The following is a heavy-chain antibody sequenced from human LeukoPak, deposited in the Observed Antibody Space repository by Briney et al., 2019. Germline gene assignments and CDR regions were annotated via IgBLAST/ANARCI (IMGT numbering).Heavy chain of an antibody. CDR3: AKDWDQLLYYFDY. J-gene: IGHJ4*02. D-gene: IGHD2-2*01. Sequence: GGSLRLSCAASGFTFSGSAMHWVRQASGKGLEWVGRIRSKANSYATAYAASVKGRFTISRDDSKNTAYLQMNSLRADDTAVYYCAKDWDQLLYYFDYWGQGTLVTVSS. CDR1: GFTFSGSA. V-gene: IGHV3-73*01. CDR2: IRSKANSYAT.